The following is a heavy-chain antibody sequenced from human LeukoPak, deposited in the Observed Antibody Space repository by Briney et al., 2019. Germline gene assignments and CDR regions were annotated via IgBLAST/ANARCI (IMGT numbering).Heavy chain of an antibody. CDR3: AREVYYYGSGSLGLDAFDI. Sequence: PSETLSLTCTVAGGSISSCDYYWSWIRQPPGKGLEWIGYIYYSTSTYYNPQLKSRVTISVDTSKNQCSLKLSSVTAADTAVYYCAREVYYYGSGSLGLDAFDIWGQGTMVTVSS. J-gene: IGHJ3*02. CDR2: IYYSTST. D-gene: IGHD3-10*01. V-gene: IGHV4-30-4*08. CDR1: GGSISSCDYY.